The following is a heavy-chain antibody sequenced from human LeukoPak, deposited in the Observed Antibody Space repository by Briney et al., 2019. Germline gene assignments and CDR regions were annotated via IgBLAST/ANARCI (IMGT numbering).Heavy chain of an antibody. D-gene: IGHD6-19*01. CDR1: GFTFSSYS. CDR2: ISTSSSYI. CDR3: AIGASVVAGNDNAFDI. Sequence: GGSLRLSCAASGFTFSSYSMNWVRQAPGKGLEWVSSISTSSSYIYYADSVKGRFTISRDNARNSLYLQMNSMRAEDTAVYYCAIGASVVAGNDNAFDIWGQGTMVTVSS. J-gene: IGHJ3*02. V-gene: IGHV3-21*01.